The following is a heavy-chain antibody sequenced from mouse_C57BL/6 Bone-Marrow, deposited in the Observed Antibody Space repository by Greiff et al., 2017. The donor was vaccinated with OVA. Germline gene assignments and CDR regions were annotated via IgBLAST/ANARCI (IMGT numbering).Heavy chain of an antibody. J-gene: IGHJ2*01. CDR1: GYTFTSYG. Sequence: QLQQSGAELARPGASVKLSCKASGYTFTSYGISWVKQRTGQGLEWIGEIYPRSGNTYYNEKFKGKATLTADKSSSTAYMELRSLTSEDSAVYFCARPLITTVVAYYFDYWGQGTTLTVSS. CDR2: IYPRSGNT. D-gene: IGHD1-1*01. CDR3: ARPLITTVVAYYFDY. V-gene: IGHV1-81*01.